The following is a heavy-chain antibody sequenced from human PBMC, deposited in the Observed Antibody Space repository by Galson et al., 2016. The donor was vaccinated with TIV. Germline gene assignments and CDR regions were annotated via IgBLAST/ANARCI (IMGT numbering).Heavy chain of an antibody. CDR1: GGTFSNYA. CDR2: IIPIFAIA. CDR3: ARVSDYYGSGSYYNVLGY. D-gene: IGHD3-10*01. J-gene: IGHJ4*02. Sequence: SVKASCKASGGTFSNYAISWVRQAPGQGLEWMGGIIPIFAIAKYAQKFQGRVTITAGESTSTAYMELSSLRSEDTAVYYCARVSDYYGSGSYYNVLGYWGQGTLVTVSS. V-gene: IGHV1-69*13.